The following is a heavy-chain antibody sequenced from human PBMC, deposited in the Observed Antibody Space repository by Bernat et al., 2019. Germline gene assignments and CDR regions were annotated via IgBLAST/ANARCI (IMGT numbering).Heavy chain of an antibody. CDR2: IKQDGSEK. Sequence: DVQLVESGGGLVQPGGSLRLSCAASGFTFRGYWMTWVRQAPGKGLEWVANIKQDGSEKYYVDSVKGRFTISRDNAKNSLDLQMNSLRAEDTAVYYCARVRSTSRNFDCWRQGTLVSVSS. V-gene: IGHV3-7*03. J-gene: IGHJ4*02. D-gene: IGHD2-2*01. CDR1: GFTFRGYW. CDR3: ARVRSTSRNFDC.